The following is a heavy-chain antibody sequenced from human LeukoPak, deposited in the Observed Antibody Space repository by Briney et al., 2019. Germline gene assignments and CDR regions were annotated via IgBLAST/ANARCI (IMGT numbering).Heavy chain of an antibody. CDR3: TTDGVGVEGATYDN. CDR2: IEAKAHGGTI. D-gene: IGHD1-26*01. CDR1: GFTFINAW. V-gene: IGHV3-15*04. Sequence: PGGSLRLSCAASGFTFINAWMAWVRQAPGKGLEWVGRIEAKAHGGTIEYAAPVKGRFTISRDDSKNTLYLQMNSLKTEDTAVYYCTTDGVGVEGATYDNWGQGTLVSVSS. J-gene: IGHJ4*02.